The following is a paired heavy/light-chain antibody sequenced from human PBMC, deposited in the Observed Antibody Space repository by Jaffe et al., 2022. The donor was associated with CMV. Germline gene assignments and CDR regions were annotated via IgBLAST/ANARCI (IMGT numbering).Light chain of an antibody. Sequence: QTVLTQPPSVSGVPGQRVTISCTGGSSNLGAGYDVHWYQQLPGTVPKLLISANNNRPSGVPDRFSGSKSGTSASLAISRLQPEDEADYYCQSYDSSLSGSVFGGGTKLTVL. J-gene: IGLJ3*02. V-gene: IGLV1-40*01. CDR3: QSYDSSLSGSV. CDR2: ANN. CDR1: SSNLGAGYD.
Heavy chain of an antibody. J-gene: IGHJ4*02. CDR1: GGSIGSGDFF. D-gene: IGHD6-13*01. CDR2: VYSGGRT. V-gene: IGHV4-39*01. Sequence: QLQLQESGPGLVKPSQTLSLTCTVSGGSIGSGDFFWGWIRQPPGKGLEWIGSVYSGGRTFYNPSLKSRLTIFSDTSNSQFSLELTSVTAADTAMYYCARLPRFSSNWERSYYFEDWGQGVLVTVSS. CDR3: ARLPRFSSNWERSYYFED.